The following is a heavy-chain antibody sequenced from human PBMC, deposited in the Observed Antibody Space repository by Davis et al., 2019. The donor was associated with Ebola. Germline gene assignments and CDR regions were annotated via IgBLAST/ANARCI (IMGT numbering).Heavy chain of an antibody. D-gene: IGHD3-10*01. V-gene: IGHV3-30*04. J-gene: IGHJ4*02. CDR3: ARDTSSTMVRGVIMYFDY. CDR2: ISYDGSNK. CDR1: GFTFSSYA. Sequence: GGSLRLSCAASGFTFSSYAMHWVRQAPGKGLEWVAVISYDGSNKYYADSVKGRFTISRDNSKNTLYLQMNSLRAEDTAVYYCARDTSSTMVRGVIMYFDYWGQGTLVTVSS.